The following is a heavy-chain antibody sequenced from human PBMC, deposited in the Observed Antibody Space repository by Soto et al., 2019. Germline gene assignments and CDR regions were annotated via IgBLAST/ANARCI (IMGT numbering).Heavy chain of an antibody. CDR1: CDAITSYN. V-gene: IGHV4-59*01. CDR2: IYYTGYRGSA. Sequence: SETLSLTCIVTCDAITSYNWSWLRQPPGKGLEWIGFIYYTGYRGSASYNPSLKGRGTISMDTSKNQFSLKVNSLTAADTAMYYCARHKYSSSWFFDSWGQGTQVTVSS. CDR3: ARHKYSSSWFFDS. D-gene: IGHD6-13*01. J-gene: IGHJ4*02.